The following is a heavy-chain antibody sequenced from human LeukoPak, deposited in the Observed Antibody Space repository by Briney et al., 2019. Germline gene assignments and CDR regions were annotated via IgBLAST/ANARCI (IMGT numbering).Heavy chain of an antibody. D-gene: IGHD3-10*01. CDR1: GFTVSNSY. CDR3: ARERSEYAAGSHVYFDY. V-gene: IGHV3-53*01. CDR2: IYSDGAT. J-gene: IGHJ4*02. Sequence: PGGSLRLSCAASGFTVSNSYMTWVRQAPGKGLEWVSVIYSDGATYYADSVKGRFTVSRDSSKNTLYLQMNSLRAEDTAVYYCARERSEYAAGSHVYFDYWGQGTLVTVSS.